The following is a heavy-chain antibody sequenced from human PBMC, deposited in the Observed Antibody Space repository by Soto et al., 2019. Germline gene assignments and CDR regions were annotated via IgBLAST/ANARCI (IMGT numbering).Heavy chain of an antibody. CDR1: GFTFSSYA. CDR2: ISGSGDRT. D-gene: IGHD6-13*01. CDR3: AKDRDGAAAGPTKFYGMDV. Sequence: EVQLLESGGGLVQPGGSLRLSCAASGFTFSSYAMSWVRQAPGKGLEWVSVISGSGDRTYYADSVRGRFNISRDNSKNTLYLQTNSLRAKDTAVYYCAKDRDGAAAGPTKFYGMDVWGQGTTVTVSS. V-gene: IGHV3-23*01. J-gene: IGHJ6*02.